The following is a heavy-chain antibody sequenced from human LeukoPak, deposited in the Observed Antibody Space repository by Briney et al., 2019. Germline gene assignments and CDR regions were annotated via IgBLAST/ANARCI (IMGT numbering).Heavy chain of an antibody. Sequence: SETLSLTCTVSGGSISSSSYYWGWIRQPPGKGLEWIGSIYYSGSTYYNPSLKSRVTMSIDTSKNQFSLKLTSVTAADTAVYYCARISSVWVKDFYYYMDVWGKGTTVTVSS. CDR2: IYYSGST. V-gene: IGHV4-39*07. D-gene: IGHD1-26*01. J-gene: IGHJ6*03. CDR3: ARISSVWVKDFYYYMDV. CDR1: GGSISSSSYY.